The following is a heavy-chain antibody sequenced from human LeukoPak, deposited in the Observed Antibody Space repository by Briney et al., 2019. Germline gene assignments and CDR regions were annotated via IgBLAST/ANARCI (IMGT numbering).Heavy chain of an antibody. CDR2: IYTSGST. Sequence: SETLSLTCTVSGGSTSSYYWSWIRQPAGKGLEWIGRIYTSGSTNYNPSLKSRVTMSVDTSKNQFSLKLSSVTAADTAVYYCAIGWLVRGGYYFDYWGQGTLVTVSS. CDR3: AIGWLVRGGYYFDY. J-gene: IGHJ4*02. D-gene: IGHD6-19*01. V-gene: IGHV4-4*07. CDR1: GGSTSSYY.